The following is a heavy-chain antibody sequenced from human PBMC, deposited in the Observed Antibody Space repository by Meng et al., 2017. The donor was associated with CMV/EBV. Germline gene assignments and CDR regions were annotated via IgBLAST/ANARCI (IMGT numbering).Heavy chain of an antibody. Sequence: SVKVSRKASGGTFSSYAISWVRQAPGQGLEWMGGIIPIFGTANYAQKFQGRVTITTDESTSTAYMELSSLRSEDTAVYYCARAQIRGVTTFHYYYYGMDVWGQGTTVTVSS. CDR2: IIPIFGTA. J-gene: IGHJ6*02. D-gene: IGHD3-10*01. V-gene: IGHV1-69*05. CDR3: ARAQIRGVTTFHYYYYGMDV. CDR1: GGTFSSYA.